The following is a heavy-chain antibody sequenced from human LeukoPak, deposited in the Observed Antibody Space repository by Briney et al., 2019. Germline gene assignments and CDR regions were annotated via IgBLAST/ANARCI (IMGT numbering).Heavy chain of an antibody. CDR1: GGSISSYY. Sequence: SETLSLACTVSGGSISSYYWSWIRQPAGKGLEWIGRIYTSGSTNYNPSFKSRVTMSVDTSKNQFSLKLSSVTAADTAVYYCARDSATSGWYNPYYYYYGMDVWGQGTTVTVSS. J-gene: IGHJ6*02. CDR3: ARDSATSGWYNPYYYYYGMDV. D-gene: IGHD6-19*01. V-gene: IGHV4-4*07. CDR2: IYTSGST.